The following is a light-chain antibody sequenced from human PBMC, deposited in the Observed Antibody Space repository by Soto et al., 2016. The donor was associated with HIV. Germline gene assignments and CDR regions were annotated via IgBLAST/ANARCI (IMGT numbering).Light chain of an antibody. J-gene: IGKJ3*01. CDR3: QQTDSFPFT. Sequence: DIQMTQSPSTLSASVGDRVTITCRASQSISSWLAWYQQKPGKAPKFLIYKASNLESGVPSRFSGSASGGTGTDFTLTIDSLQPEDFATYYCQQTDSFPFTFGPGTKVNV. CDR1: QSISSW. CDR2: KAS. V-gene: IGKV1-5*03.